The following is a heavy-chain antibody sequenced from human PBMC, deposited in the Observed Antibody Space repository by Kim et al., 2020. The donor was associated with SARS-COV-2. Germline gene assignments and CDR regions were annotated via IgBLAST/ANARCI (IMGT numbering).Heavy chain of an antibody. V-gene: IGHV3-30-3*01. Sequence: GGSLRLSCAASGFTFSSYAMHWVRQAPGKGLEWVAVISYDGSNKYYADSVKGRFTISRDNSKNTLYLQMNSLRAEDTAVYYCARRGYSGYEDYFDYWGQG. CDR1: GFTFSSYA. D-gene: IGHD5-12*01. J-gene: IGHJ4*02. CDR3: ARRGYSGYEDYFDY. CDR2: ISYDGSNK.